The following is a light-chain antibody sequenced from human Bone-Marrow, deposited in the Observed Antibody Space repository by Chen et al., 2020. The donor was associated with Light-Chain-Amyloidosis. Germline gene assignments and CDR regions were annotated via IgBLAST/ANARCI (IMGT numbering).Light chain of an antibody. Sequence: QSALTQPPSASGSLGQSVTIPFTGTSSDVGGYNYVSWYQQHPGKAPKLMISEVSKRPSGVPDRFSGSKSGNTASLTVSGLQPDDEADYYCSSYGGRTNLVFGGGTKLTFL. J-gene: IGLJ2*01. CDR3: SSYGGRTNLV. CDR2: EVS. CDR1: SSDVGGYNY. V-gene: IGLV2-8*01.